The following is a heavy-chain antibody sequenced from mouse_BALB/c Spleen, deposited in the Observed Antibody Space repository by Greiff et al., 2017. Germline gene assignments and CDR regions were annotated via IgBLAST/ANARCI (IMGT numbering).Heavy chain of an antibody. J-gene: IGHJ1*01. CDR2: ISSGGGNT. V-gene: IGHV5-9*03. Sequence: EVQVVESGGGLVKPGGSLKLSCAASGFTFSSYTMSWVRQTPEKRLEWVATISSGGGNTYYPDSVKGRFTISRDNAKNNLYLQMSSLRSEDTALYYCARTPYWYFDVWGAGTTVTVSS. CDR3: ARTPYWYFDV. CDR1: GFTFSSYT.